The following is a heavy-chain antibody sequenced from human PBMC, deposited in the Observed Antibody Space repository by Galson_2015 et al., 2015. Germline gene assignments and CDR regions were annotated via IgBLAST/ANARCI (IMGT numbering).Heavy chain of an antibody. V-gene: IGHV4-4*02. Sequence: ETLSLPCAVAGGSISSSNWWRWVRQPPGKGLEWIGEIYHSGSTNYNPSLKSRVTISVDKSKNQFSLKLSSVTAADTAVYYCARGAQWLATGYYFDYWGQGTMVTVSS. D-gene: IGHD6-19*01. J-gene: IGHJ4*01. CDR1: GGSISSSNW. CDR2: IYHSGST. CDR3: ARGAQWLATGYYFDY.